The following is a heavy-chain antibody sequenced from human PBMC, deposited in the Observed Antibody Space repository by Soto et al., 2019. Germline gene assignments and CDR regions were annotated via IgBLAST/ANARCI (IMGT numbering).Heavy chain of an antibody. V-gene: IGHV3-23*01. CDR3: AKGASGPYSLNFDS. CDR1: GITFDSYA. Sequence: GGSLRLSCAASGITFDSYAMIWVRQAPGKGLEWVAAITGSGSITYYADSVRGRFTVSRDNSKNTLFLQMNSLRAEDTAVYYCAKGASGPYSLNFDSWGQGTLVTVSS. J-gene: IGHJ4*02. D-gene: IGHD3-10*01. CDR2: ITGSGSIT.